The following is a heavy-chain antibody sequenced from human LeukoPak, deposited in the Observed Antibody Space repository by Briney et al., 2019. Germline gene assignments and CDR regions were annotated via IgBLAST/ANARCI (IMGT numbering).Heavy chain of an antibody. CDR3: ARKDYLDY. V-gene: IGHV4-59*01. CDR2: ISYDGST. Sequence: SETLSLTCTVSGVSISSYYWSWIRQPPGKGLEWIGYISYDGSTNYNPSLKSRVTISVDTSKNQFSLQLSSVTAADTAVYYCARKDYLDYWGQGTLVTVSS. CDR1: GVSISSYY. J-gene: IGHJ4*02.